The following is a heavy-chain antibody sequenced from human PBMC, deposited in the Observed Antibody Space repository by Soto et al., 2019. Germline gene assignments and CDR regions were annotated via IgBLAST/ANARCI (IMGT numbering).Heavy chain of an antibody. D-gene: IGHD3-10*01. Sequence: GESLKISCKGSGYTFSTYWIAWVRQMPGKGLEWMGIIYPGDSDTKYSPAFQGQVTISANKSINTAYLQWTSLEASDTAMYYCARKFAPEFFDSWGQGTLVTVSS. CDR3: ARKFAPEFFDS. J-gene: IGHJ4*02. CDR1: GYTFSTYW. CDR2: IYPGDSDT. V-gene: IGHV5-51*01.